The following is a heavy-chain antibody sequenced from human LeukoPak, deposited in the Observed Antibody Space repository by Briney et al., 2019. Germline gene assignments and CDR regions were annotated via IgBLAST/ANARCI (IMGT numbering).Heavy chain of an antibody. CDR1: GGSISSYY. V-gene: IGHV4-59*01. D-gene: IGHD1-14*01. CDR2: IYYSGST. CDR3: ARDTDNPVAFDI. J-gene: IGHJ3*02. Sequence: PSETLSLTCTVSGGSISSYYWSWIRQPPGKGLEWIGYIYYSGSTNYNPSLKSRVTISVDTSKNHFSLKLSSVTAADTAVYYCARDTDNPVAFDIWGQGTMVTVSS.